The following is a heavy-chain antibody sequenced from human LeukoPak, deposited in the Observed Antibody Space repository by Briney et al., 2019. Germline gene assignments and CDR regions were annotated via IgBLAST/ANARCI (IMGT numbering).Heavy chain of an antibody. J-gene: IGHJ4*02. CDR3: VKDLYKGDSASWYFFHY. D-gene: IGHD2-2*01. CDR1: GFIISDYA. V-gene: IGHV3-64D*06. Sequence: GGSLRLSCSASGFIISDYAMHWVRPAPGKGLEYVSDLSANGGTTYYADSVKGRFTISRDTSKNTLYLQMSSLRAEDTAMYHCVKDLYKGDSASWYFFHYWGQGTLVTVSS. CDR2: LSANGGTT.